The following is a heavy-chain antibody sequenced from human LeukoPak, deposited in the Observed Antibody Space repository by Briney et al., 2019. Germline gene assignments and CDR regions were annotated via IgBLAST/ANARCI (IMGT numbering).Heavy chain of an antibody. CDR2: VDPEDGET. CDR1: GYTFTDHY. V-gene: IGHV1-69-2*01. CDR3: ATMEDHDYGDYDFSY. Sequence: ASVKVSCKVSGYTFTDHYMHWVQQAPGKGLEWMGLVDPEDGETIYAEKFQGRVTITADTSTDTAYMELSSLRSEDTAVYYCATMEDHDYGDYDFSYWGQGTLVTVSS. D-gene: IGHD4-17*01. J-gene: IGHJ4*02.